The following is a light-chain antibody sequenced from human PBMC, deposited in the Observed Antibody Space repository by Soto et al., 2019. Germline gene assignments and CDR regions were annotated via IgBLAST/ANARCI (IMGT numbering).Light chain of an antibody. CDR3: QQLYSHPLT. J-gene: IGKJ4*01. CDR2: SAS. V-gene: IGKV1-9*01. CDR1: QGITSY. Sequence: DIQLTQSPSSLSASVGDRVTITFLASQGITSYLAWYQQRPGKAPRLLIYSASTLQSGVPSRFSGSGYGTDFSLTISNLQPEDFATYYCQQLYSHPLTFGGGTKVDIK.